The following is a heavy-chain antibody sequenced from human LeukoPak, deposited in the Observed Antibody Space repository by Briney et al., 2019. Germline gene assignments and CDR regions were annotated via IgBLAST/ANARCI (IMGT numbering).Heavy chain of an antibody. Sequence: PSETLSLTCTVSGASISNYYWIWTRQPAGKGLEWIGLIYTSGNTNYNPSLKSRVTMSVDTSKNQFSLKLSSVTAADTAVYYCARVRGITSMAYFDYWGQGTLVTVSS. D-gene: IGHD5-18*01. CDR3: ARVRGITSMAYFDY. V-gene: IGHV4-4*07. CDR1: GASISNYY. J-gene: IGHJ4*02. CDR2: IYTSGNT.